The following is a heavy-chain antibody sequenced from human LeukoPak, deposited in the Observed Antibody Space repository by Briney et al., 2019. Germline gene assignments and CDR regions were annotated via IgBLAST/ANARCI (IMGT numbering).Heavy chain of an antibody. CDR1: GFTFDDYA. J-gene: IGHJ6*02. CDR2: ISWNSGSI. CDR3: AKEGIAVASYYYGMDV. D-gene: IGHD6-19*01. V-gene: IGHV3-9*01. Sequence: GGSLRLSCAASGFTFDDYAMHWVRQAPGKGLERVSGISWNSGSIGYADSVKGRFTISRDNAKNSLYLQMNSLRAEDTALYYCAKEGIAVASYYYGMDVWGQGTTVTVSS.